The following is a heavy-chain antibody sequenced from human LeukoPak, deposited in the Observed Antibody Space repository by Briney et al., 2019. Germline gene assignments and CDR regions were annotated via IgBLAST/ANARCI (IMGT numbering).Heavy chain of an antibody. CDR3: ARDPLDFSFDY. CDR2: ISSSSSTI. V-gene: IGHV3-48*02. CDR1: GFTFSSYS. J-gene: IGHJ4*02. Sequence: GGSLRLSCAASGFTFSSYSMNWVRQAPGKGLEWVSYISSSSSTIYYADSVKGRFTISRDNAKNLLYLQMNSLRDEDTAVYYCARDPLDFSFDYWGQETLVTVSS. D-gene: IGHD2/OR15-2a*01.